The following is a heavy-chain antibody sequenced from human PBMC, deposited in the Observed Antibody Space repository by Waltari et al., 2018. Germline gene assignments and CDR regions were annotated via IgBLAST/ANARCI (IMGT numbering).Heavy chain of an antibody. D-gene: IGHD2-21*02. CDR1: GYTFTSYD. Sequence: QVQLVQSGAEVKKPGASVKVSCKASGYTFTSYDITWVRQATGQGLEWMGWMNPNSGNTGYAQKFQGRVTMTRNTSISTAYMELSSLRSEDTAVYYCAVALAYCGGDCYPPLDYWGQGTLVTVSS. CDR3: AVALAYCGGDCYPPLDY. J-gene: IGHJ4*02. V-gene: IGHV1-8*01. CDR2: MNPNSGNT.